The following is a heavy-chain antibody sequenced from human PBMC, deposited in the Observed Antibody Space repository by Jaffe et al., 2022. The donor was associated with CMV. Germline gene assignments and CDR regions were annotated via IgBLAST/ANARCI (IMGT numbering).Heavy chain of an antibody. CDR1: GYTFTSYG. D-gene: IGHD3-9*01. Sequence: QVQLVQSGAEVKKPGASVKVSCKASGYTFTSYGISWVRQAPGQGLEWMGWISAYNGNTNYAQKLQGRVTMTTDTSTSTAYMELRSLRSDDTAVYYCARGGYYDILTGSTSYYYYGMDVWGQGTTVTVSS. J-gene: IGHJ6*02. CDR3: ARGGYYDILTGSTSYYYYGMDV. V-gene: IGHV1-18*01. CDR2: ISAYNGNT.